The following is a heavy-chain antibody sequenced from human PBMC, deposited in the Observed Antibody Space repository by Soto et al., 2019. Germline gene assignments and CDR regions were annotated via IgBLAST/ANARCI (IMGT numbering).Heavy chain of an antibody. V-gene: IGHV4-59*12. Sequence: SETLSLTCTVSRGSINNYYWTLIRQPPGKGLEWIGYVSYSGRTNYNPSLKSRVNMFVDKSKNQFPLNLTSVTAADTAVYYCARSPGYFTISSLDPWGQGTLVTVSS. D-gene: IGHD2-8*01. CDR1: RGSINNYY. CDR2: VSYSGRT. CDR3: ARSPGYFTISSLDP. J-gene: IGHJ5*02.